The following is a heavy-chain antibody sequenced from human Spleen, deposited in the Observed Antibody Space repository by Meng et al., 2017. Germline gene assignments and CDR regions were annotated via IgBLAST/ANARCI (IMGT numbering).Heavy chain of an antibody. Sequence: ASVKVSCKTSGYTFTGYYIHWVLQAPGQGLEWMGRINPNSGGTNYVQKFQGRVTMTRDTSISTAYMELSTLRSDDTAVYYCARDTTGHYYDSSGYLGGYWGQGTLVTVSS. CDR3: ARDTTGHYYDSSGYLGGY. CDR2: INPNSGGT. J-gene: IGHJ4*02. D-gene: IGHD3-22*01. V-gene: IGHV1-2*06. CDR1: GYTFTGYY.